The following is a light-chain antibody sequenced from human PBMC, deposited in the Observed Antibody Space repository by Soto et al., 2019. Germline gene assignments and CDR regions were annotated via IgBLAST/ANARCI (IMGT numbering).Light chain of an antibody. J-gene: IGLJ1*01. V-gene: IGLV2-14*01. CDR1: SSDVGAHNL. Sequence: QSVLTRPASVSGSPGQSITISCSGTSSDVGAHNLVSWYQQHPGRPPKLMIYAVSNRPSGVSNRFSGSKSGNTASLTISGLQAEDEADYYCCSLTTRDSHIFGSGTKVTVL. CDR3: CSLTTRDSHI. CDR2: AVS.